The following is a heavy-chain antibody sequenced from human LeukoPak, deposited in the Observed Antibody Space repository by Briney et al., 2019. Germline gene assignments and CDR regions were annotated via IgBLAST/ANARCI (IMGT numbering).Heavy chain of an antibody. CDR2: IYHSGTT. Sequence: SETLSLTCTVSGGSISSGGYYWSWIRQPPGKGLEWIGYIYHSGTTHYNPSLKSRVSISVDRSKNQFSLELSSVTDADTAIYYCARDRDSSWLLDYWGQGTLVTVSS. CDR3: ARDRDSSWLLDY. V-gene: IGHV4-30-2*01. CDR1: GGSISSGGYY. D-gene: IGHD6-13*01. J-gene: IGHJ4*02.